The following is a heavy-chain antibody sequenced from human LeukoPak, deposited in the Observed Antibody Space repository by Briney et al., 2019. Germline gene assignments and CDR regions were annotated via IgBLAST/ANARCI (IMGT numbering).Heavy chain of an antibody. CDR3: AREGAIAAAGYYYYYMDV. J-gene: IGHJ6*03. D-gene: IGHD6-13*01. Sequence: ASVKVSCKASGYTFTGYYMHWVRQAPGQGLEWMGWINPNSGGTNYAQKFQGRVTMTRDTSISTAYMELSRLRSEDTAVYYCAREGAIAAAGYYYYYMDVWGKGTTVTISS. CDR2: INPNSGGT. V-gene: IGHV1-2*02. CDR1: GYTFTGYY.